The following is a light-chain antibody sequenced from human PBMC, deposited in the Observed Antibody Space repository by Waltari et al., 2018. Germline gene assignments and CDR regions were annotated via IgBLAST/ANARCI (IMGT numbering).Light chain of an antibody. CDR2: DAS. J-gene: IGKJ1*01. V-gene: IGKV3-11*01. Sequence: DIVLTQSPATLSLSPGERATLSRRASQSVSSYLAWYQQKPGQAPRLLIYDASNRATGIPARFSGRGSGTDFTLTISSLEPEDFAVYYCQQLGTFGQGTKVEIK. CDR3: QQLGT. CDR1: QSVSSY.